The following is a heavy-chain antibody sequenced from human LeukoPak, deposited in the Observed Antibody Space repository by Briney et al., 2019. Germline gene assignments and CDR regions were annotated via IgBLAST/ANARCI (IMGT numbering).Heavy chain of an antibody. D-gene: IGHD3-10*01. CDR3: ARHFYGSGRFNWFDP. J-gene: IGHJ5*02. CDR1: GGSFSGYY. Sequence: SETLSLTCAVYGGSFSGYYWSWIRQPPGKGLEWIGEINHSGSSNYNPSLKSRVTISVDTSKNQFSLKLSSVTAADTAVYYCARHFYGSGRFNWFDPWGQGTLVTVSS. V-gene: IGHV4-34*01. CDR2: INHSGSS.